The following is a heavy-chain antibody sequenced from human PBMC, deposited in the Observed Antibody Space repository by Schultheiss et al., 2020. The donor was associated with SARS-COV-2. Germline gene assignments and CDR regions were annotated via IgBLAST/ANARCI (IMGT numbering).Heavy chain of an antibody. Sequence: SCVGSGFTFSDYAMHWVRQAPGKGLEWVAGIGWNGGNIGYADSVKGRFTISRDNAKKSLYLQMTSLRPEDTALYYCAKDQDERALYYFYGLDVWGQGTTVTVSS. CDR1: GFTFSDYA. D-gene: IGHD2-15*01. J-gene: IGHJ6*02. CDR3: AKDQDERALYYFYGLDV. V-gene: IGHV3-9*01. CDR2: IGWNGGNI.